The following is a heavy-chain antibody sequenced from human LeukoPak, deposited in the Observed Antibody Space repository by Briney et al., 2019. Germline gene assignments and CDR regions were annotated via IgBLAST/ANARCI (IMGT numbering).Heavy chain of an antibody. CDR3: ARGRSGSYFDS. J-gene: IGHJ4*02. Sequence: PGGSLRLSCAASGFIFSTYDMHWVRQATGKGLEWVSAISTTDDTYYPGSVKGRFTISRENAKSSLYLQMNSLRAEDTAVYYCARGRSGSYFDSWGQGTLVAVSS. CDR1: GFIFSTYD. D-gene: IGHD1-26*01. V-gene: IGHV3-13*04. CDR2: ISTTDDT.